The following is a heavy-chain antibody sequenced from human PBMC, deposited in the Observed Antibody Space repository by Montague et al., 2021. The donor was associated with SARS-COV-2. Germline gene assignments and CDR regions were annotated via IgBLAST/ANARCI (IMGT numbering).Heavy chain of an antibody. V-gene: IGHV4-31*03. J-gene: IGHJ3*02. Sequence: TLSLTCTVSGGSISSGGYYWSWIRQHPGKGLEWIGYIYYSGSTYSNPSLKSRVTISVDTSKNQFSLKLSFVTAADTAVYYCARAQPGWFGVINAFDIWGQGTMVAVSS. CDR2: IYYSGST. CDR3: ARAQPGWFGVINAFDI. CDR1: GGSISSGGYY. D-gene: IGHD3-10*01.